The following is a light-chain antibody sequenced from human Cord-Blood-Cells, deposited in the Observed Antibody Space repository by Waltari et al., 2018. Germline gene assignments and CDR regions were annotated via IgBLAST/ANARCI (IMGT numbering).Light chain of an antibody. J-gene: IGLJ3*02. CDR3: AAWDDSLNVWV. Sequence: QSVLTQPPSASGTPGQRVTISCSGSSSNIGSNTVNWYQQLPGTAPKLLIYSNKQRPSGVPDPFSGSKSGTSASRAISGLQSEDEADYYCAAWDDSLNVWVFGGETKLTVL. CDR2: SNK. V-gene: IGLV1-44*01. CDR1: SSNIGSNT.